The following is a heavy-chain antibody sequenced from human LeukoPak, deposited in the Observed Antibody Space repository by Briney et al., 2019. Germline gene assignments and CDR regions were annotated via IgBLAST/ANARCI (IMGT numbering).Heavy chain of an antibody. CDR2: IKQDGSEK. CDR1: GFTFSNFW. Sequence: GGSLRLSCAASGFTFSNFWMTWIRQAPGKGLEWVANIKQDGSEKYYVDSVKGRFTISRDNAKNSLYLQMNSLRAEDTAVYYCARSRAEDSSGPHPFDYWGQGTLVTVSS. J-gene: IGHJ4*02. D-gene: IGHD6-19*01. V-gene: IGHV3-7*01. CDR3: ARSRAEDSSGPHPFDY.